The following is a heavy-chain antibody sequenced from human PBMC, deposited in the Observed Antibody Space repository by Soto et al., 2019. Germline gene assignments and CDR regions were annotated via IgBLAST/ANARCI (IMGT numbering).Heavy chain of an antibody. CDR1: GFTFSSYG. CDR3: ATIYDFWSGYYTSDYYYYGMDV. Sequence: GGSLRLSCAASGFTFSSYGMHWVRQAPGKGLEWVAVISYDGSNKYYADSVKGRFTISRDNSKNTLYLQMNSLRAEDTAVYYCATIYDFWSGYYTSDYYYYGMDVWGQGTTVTVSS. V-gene: IGHV3-30*03. J-gene: IGHJ6*02. D-gene: IGHD3-3*01. CDR2: ISYDGSNK.